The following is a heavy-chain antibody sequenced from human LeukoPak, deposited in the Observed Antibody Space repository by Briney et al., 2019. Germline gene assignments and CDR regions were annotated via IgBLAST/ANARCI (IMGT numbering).Heavy chain of an antibody. CDR1: GFTFSSYA. CDR2: ISYDASKN. J-gene: IGHJ1*01. V-gene: IGHV3-30*01. D-gene: IGHD4-17*01. CDR3: ARDSARYGDHGYFQH. Sequence: GGSLRLSCAASGFTFSSYAMHWVHQAPGKGLEWVAVISYDASKNYYADSVKGRFTISRDNSKNTLYLQMNSLRAEDTAVYYCARDSARYGDHGYFQHWGQGTLVTVSS.